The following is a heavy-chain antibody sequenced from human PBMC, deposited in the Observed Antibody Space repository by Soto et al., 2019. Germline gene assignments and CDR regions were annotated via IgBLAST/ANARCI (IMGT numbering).Heavy chain of an antibody. V-gene: IGHV2-26*01. D-gene: IGHD1-7*01. J-gene: IGHJ4*02. CDR3: TRALREELPIYYFDS. CDR2: IFWNDER. CDR1: GFSLSRARMG. Sequence: QVTLKESGPVLVKPTETLTLTCTVSGFSLSRARMGVSWIRQPPGKALEWLAHIFWNDERSYNTSLKSRLTISKDTSKSQVVLTMTNMDLVDTGTYYCTRALREELPIYYFDSWGQGTLVTVSS.